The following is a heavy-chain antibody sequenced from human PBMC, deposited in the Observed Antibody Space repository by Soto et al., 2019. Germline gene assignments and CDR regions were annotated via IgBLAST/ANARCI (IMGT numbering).Heavy chain of an antibody. CDR1: GGSISSGGYY. J-gene: IGHJ4*02. CDR3: ARGEGGYDFDY. D-gene: IGHD5-12*01. CDR2: IYYSGST. V-gene: IGHV4-31*03. Sequence: SETLSLTCTVSGGSISSGGYYWSWIRQHPGKGLEWIGYIYYSGSTYYNPSLKSRVTISVDTSKNQFSLKLSSATAADTAVYYCARGEGGYDFDYWGQGTLVTVSS.